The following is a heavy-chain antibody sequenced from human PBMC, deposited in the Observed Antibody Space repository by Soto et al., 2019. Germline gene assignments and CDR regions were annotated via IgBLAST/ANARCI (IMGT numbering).Heavy chain of an antibody. J-gene: IGHJ4*02. Sequence: ASVKVSCKASGYTFTSYAMHWVRPAPGQRLEWKGWINAGNGNTKYSQKFQGRVTITRDTSASTAYMELSSLRSEDTAVYYFARGHCSGSGSYYKGDLYYFDYWGQGTLVTVSS. CDR2: INAGNGNT. CDR1: GYTFTSYA. D-gene: IGHD3-10*01. V-gene: IGHV1-3*01. CDR3: ARGHCSGSGSYYKGDLYYFDY.